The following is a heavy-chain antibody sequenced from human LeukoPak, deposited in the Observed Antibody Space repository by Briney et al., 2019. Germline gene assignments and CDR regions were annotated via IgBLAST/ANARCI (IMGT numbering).Heavy chain of an antibody. J-gene: IGHJ4*02. D-gene: IGHD3-22*01. CDR2: ISGSAATI. V-gene: IGHV3-23*01. CDR1: GFTFSNYG. CDR3: ASAYYHYYFDY. Sequence: PGGSLRLSCAASGFTFSNYGMTWVRQAPGKGLEWVSSISGSAATISYADSVKGRFTISRDNSKNTLSLQMNSLRAEDTAVYYCASAYYHYYFDYWGQGTLVTVSS.